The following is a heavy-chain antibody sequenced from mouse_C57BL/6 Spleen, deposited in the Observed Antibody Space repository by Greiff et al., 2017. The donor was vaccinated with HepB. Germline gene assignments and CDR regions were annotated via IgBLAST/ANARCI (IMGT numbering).Heavy chain of an antibody. CDR1: GYTFTDYY. CDR3: AISYGYDDAMDY. D-gene: IGHD2-2*01. CDR2: IYPGSGNT. J-gene: IGHJ4*01. V-gene: IGHV1-76*01. Sequence: VQLQQSGAELVRPGASVKLSCKASGYTFTDYYINWVKQRPGQGLEWIARIYPGSGNTYYNEKFKGKAKLTAEKSSSTAYMQLSSLTSEDSAVYFCAISYGYDDAMDYWGQGTSVTVSS.